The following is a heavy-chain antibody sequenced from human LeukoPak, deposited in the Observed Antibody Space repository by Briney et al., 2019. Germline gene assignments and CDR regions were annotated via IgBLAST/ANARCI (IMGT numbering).Heavy chain of an antibody. CDR1: GFTFSSYA. J-gene: IGHJ6*02. Sequence: GGSLRLSCAASGFTFSSYAMSWVRQAPGKGLEWVSAISGSGGSTYYADSVKGRFTISRDNSKNTLYLQMNSLRAEDTAVYYCANGHYDILTGYPSGNYYYGMDVWGQGTTVTVSS. V-gene: IGHV3-23*01. D-gene: IGHD3-9*01. CDR2: ISGSGGST. CDR3: ANGHYDILTGYPSGNYYYGMDV.